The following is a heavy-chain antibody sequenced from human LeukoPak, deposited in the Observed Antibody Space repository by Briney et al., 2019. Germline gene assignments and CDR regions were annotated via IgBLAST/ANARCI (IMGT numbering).Heavy chain of an antibody. Sequence: SVKVSCKASGGTFSSYAISWVRQAPGQGLEWMGRIIPILGIANYAQKFQGRVTITADKSTSTAYMELSSLRSEDTAAYYCASGYSSSSLAFFDYWGQGTLVTVSS. D-gene: IGHD6-6*01. J-gene: IGHJ4*02. CDR2: IIPILGIA. CDR1: GGTFSSYA. CDR3: ASGYSSSSLAFFDY. V-gene: IGHV1-69*04.